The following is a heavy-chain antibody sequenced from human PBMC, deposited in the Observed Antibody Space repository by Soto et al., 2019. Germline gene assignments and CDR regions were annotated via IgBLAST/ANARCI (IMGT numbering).Heavy chain of an antibody. CDR2: ISYDGRNK. D-gene: IGHD6-19*01. J-gene: IGHJ6*02. V-gene: IGHV3-30*18. Sequence: QVQLVESGGGVVQPGRSLRLSCAASGFTFSSYGMHWVRQAPGKGLEWVAVISYDGRNKYYADSVKGRFTISRDNSKNTMYMQMNSLRAEDRAVYYCAKEVLPAGRYYYGMDVWGQGTTVTVSS. CDR1: GFTFSSYG. CDR3: AKEVLPAGRYYYGMDV.